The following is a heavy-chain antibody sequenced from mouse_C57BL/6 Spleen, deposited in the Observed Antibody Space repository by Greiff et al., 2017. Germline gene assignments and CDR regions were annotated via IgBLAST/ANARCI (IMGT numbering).Heavy chain of an antibody. CDR1: GYSITSGYY. V-gene: IGHV3-6*01. Sequence: EVQLVESGPGLVKPSQSLSLTCSVTGYSITSGYYWNWIRQFPGNKLEWMGYISYDGSNNYNPSLKNRISITRDTSKNQFFLKLNSVTTEDTATYYCARDSKDGFAYWGQGTLVTVSA. CDR3: ARDSKDGFAY. D-gene: IGHD2-5*01. J-gene: IGHJ3*01. CDR2: ISYDGSN.